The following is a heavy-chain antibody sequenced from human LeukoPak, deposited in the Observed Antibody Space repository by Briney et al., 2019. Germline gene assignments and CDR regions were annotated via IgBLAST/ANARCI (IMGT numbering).Heavy chain of an antibody. CDR1: GFSFSSYG. J-gene: IGHJ4*02. V-gene: IGHV3-30*18. CDR3: AKEWYYYDTSGYYSYFDY. D-gene: IGHD3-22*01. Sequence: PGGSLRLSCAASGFSFSSYGMHWVRQAPGKGLEWVALISYDGSNKYYADSVNGRFTISRDNSKNTLYLQMNSLRAEDTAVYYCAKEWYYYDTSGYYSYFDYWGQGTLVTVSS. CDR2: ISYDGSNK.